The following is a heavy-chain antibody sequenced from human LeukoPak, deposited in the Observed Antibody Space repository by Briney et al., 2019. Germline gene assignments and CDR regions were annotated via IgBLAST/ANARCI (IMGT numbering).Heavy chain of an antibody. CDR1: GFTFSSYA. CDR3: ARERKKWLGDAFYI. V-gene: IGHV3-23*01. Sequence: GGSLRLSCAASGFTFSSYAMSWVRQAPGRGVEWVSAISGSGGSTYYAHSVKGRFTISRDNSKNTLYLQMNSLRAEDTDVYYCARERKKWLGDAFYIWGQGTMVTVSS. D-gene: IGHD6-19*01. J-gene: IGHJ3*02. CDR2: ISGSGGST.